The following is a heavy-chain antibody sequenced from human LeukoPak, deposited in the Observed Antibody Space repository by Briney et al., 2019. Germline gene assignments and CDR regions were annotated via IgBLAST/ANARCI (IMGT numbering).Heavy chain of an antibody. CDR2: INHSGST. CDR3: ARGSDTAAGLY. J-gene: IGHJ4*02. CDR1: GGSFSGYY. Sequence: SETLSLTCAVYGGSFSGYYLSWIRQPPGQGLEWIGEINHSGSTNYNPSLKSRVSISVDSSKNQFSLKVSSVTAADTAVYYCARGSDTAAGLYWGQGTLVTVSS. D-gene: IGHD6-13*01. V-gene: IGHV4-34*01.